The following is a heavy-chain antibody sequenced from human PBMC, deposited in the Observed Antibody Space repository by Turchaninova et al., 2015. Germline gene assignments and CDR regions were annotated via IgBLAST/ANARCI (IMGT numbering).Heavy chain of an antibody. Sequence: EAQLVASGGGLVQPGGSLRLSCAASGFTFSSYWLNWVRQAPGKGLVWVSRVTTDGTSTSYADSVKDRFTISRDNAKSALYLQMNSLRAEDTAVYYCARDYQGLSVWGQGTTVTVSS. J-gene: IGHJ6*02. CDR1: GFTFSSYW. CDR3: ARDYQGLSV. D-gene: IGHD3-16*01. CDR2: VTTDGTST. V-gene: IGHV3-74*01.